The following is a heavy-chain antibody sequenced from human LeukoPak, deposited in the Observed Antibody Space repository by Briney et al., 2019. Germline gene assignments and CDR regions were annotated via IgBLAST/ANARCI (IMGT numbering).Heavy chain of an antibody. CDR3: AGDDRSGYFFDF. CDR1: GFTFNSYN. D-gene: IGHD3-22*01. J-gene: IGHJ4*02. V-gene: IGHV3-48*01. Sequence: GGSLRLSCGASGFTFNSYNMNWVRQAPGKGLEWVSYISSSSIIYYTDSVKGRFTISRDNAKNSLYLQMNSLRAEDTAMYFCAGDDRSGYFFDFWGQGTRVTVSS. CDR2: ISSSSII.